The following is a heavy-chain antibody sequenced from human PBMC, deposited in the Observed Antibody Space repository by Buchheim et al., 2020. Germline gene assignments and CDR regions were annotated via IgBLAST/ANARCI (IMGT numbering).Heavy chain of an antibody. J-gene: IGHJ5*02. CDR3: ARDSSIAAEGTWWFDP. CDR1: GYTFISHW. V-gene: IGHV1-46*01. Sequence: QVQLVQSEAEVAKPGASVKVSCKASGYTFISHWMHWVRQAPGQGLEWMAVINPNGGTTIYAQKFQGRVTMTRDTSTSTVYMELSSLRSEDTAVYYCARDSSIAAEGTWWFDPRGQGTL. D-gene: IGHD6-13*01. CDR2: INPNGGTT.